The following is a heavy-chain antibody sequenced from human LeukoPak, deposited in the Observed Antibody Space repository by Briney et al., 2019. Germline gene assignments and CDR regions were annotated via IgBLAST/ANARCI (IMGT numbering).Heavy chain of an antibody. CDR1: GYTFTGDY. V-gene: IGHV1-2*02. D-gene: IGHD3-16*01. CDR3: ARSATFSYFDY. CDR2: INPNSGGT. J-gene: IGHJ4*02. Sequence: ASVKVSFKASGYTFTGDYMHWVRQAPGQGLEWMGWINPNSGGTNYAQKFQGRVTMTRDTSISTAYMELSRLRSDDTAVYYCARSATFSYFDYWGQGTLVTVSS.